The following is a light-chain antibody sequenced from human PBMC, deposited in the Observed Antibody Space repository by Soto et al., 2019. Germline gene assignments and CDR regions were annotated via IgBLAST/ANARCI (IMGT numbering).Light chain of an antibody. CDR2: GAS. CDR3: QQSTTSPLT. J-gene: IGKJ5*01. CDR1: QSVSSN. V-gene: IGKV3D-15*01. Sequence: VSLKKNQSVSSNLAWHQQRPGQAPRLLIYGASTRATGVPARFSGGGSGTESTLTRTSLQSADFAVNWCQQSTTSPLTFGPGPRPE.